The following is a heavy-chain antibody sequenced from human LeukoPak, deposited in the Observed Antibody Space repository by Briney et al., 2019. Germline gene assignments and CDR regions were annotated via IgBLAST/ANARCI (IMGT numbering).Heavy chain of an antibody. V-gene: IGHV4-39*07. CDR3: AKSNGSGLIDI. J-gene: IGHJ3*02. CDR2: IFYSGSS. Sequence: SETLSLTCTVSSGSISTSNYYWGWVRQPPGKALEWIGNIFYSGSSYYSPSLKSRVTISLDTSRNQFSLKLNSVPAADTAVYYCAKSNGSGLIDIWGQGTMVTVSS. CDR1: SGSISTSNYY. D-gene: IGHD3-10*01.